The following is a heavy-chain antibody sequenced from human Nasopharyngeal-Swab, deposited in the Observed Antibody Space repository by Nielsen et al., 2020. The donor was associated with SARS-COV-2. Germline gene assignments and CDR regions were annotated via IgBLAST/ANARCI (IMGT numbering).Heavy chain of an antibody. V-gene: IGHV5-51*01. J-gene: IGHJ4*02. CDR3: ARDGQPAAGYSGYDYLRGLNY. D-gene: IGHD5-12*01. Sequence: GESLKISCKGSGYSFTSYWIGWVRQMPGKGLEWMGITYPGDSDTRYSPSFQGQVTISADKSISTAYLQWSSLKASDTAMYYCARDGQPAAGYSGYDYLRGLNYWGQGTLVTVSS. CDR1: GYSFTSYW. CDR2: TYPGDSDT.